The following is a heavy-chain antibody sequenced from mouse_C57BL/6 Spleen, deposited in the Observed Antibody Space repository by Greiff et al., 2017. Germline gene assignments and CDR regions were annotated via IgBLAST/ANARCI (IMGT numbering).Heavy chain of an antibody. CDR3: AREDGYPGHFDG. CDR1: GYTFTSYW. CDR2: IHPNSGST. V-gene: IGHV1-64*01. J-gene: IGHJ1*03. D-gene: IGHD2-3*01. Sequence: QVQLQQPGAELVKPGASVKLSCKASGYTFTSYWMHWVKQRPGQGLEWIGMIHPNSGSTNYNEKFKSKATLTVDKSSSTAYMQLSSLTSEDSAVYYCAREDGYPGHFDGWGTGTTGTVSS.